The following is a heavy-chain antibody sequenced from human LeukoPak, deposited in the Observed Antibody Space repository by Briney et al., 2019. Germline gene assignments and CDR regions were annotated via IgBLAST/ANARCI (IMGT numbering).Heavy chain of an antibody. CDR1: GGTFSSYA. CDR2: IIPIFGTA. Sequence: SVKVSCKASGGTFSSYAISWVRQAPGQGLEWMGGIIPIFGTANYAQKFQGRVTITTDESTSTAYMELSSLRSEDTAVYYCARWGEYSSSSGYWFDPWGRGTLVTVSS. CDR3: ARWGEYSSSSGYWFDP. V-gene: IGHV1-69*05. J-gene: IGHJ5*02. D-gene: IGHD6-6*01.